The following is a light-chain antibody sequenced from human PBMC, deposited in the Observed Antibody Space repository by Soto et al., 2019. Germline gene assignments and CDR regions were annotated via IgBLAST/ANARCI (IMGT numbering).Light chain of an antibody. CDR1: QGISNY. Sequence: DIQMTQSPSSLSASVGDRVIITCRASQGISNYLAWYQQQPGKVPRLLIYAASILQSGVPSRFSSSGSGTDFTLTISSLQPEDVATYYCHKYNSAPLTFGGGTKVEIK. J-gene: IGKJ4*01. CDR3: HKYNSAPLT. V-gene: IGKV1-27*01. CDR2: AAS.